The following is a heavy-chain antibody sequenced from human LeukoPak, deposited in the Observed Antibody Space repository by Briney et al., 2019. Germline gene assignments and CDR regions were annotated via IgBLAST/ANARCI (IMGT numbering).Heavy chain of an antibody. CDR3: ARGVDYYGMDV. CDR2: VHYSGNT. V-gene: IGHV4-39*01. Sequence: SETLSLTCTVSGGSVSSSRYYWGWIRQPPGKGLEWIGSVHYSGNTYYNPSLKSRVTISVGTSKNQFSLRLTSVTAADTAVYYCARGVDYYGMDVWGQGTTVTVSS. J-gene: IGHJ6*02. CDR1: GGSVSSSRYY.